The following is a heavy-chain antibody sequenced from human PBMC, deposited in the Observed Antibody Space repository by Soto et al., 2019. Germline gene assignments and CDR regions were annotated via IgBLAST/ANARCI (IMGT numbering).Heavy chain of an antibody. CDR3: ARRGATKGYFDY. J-gene: IGHJ4*02. CDR2: INHSGST. D-gene: IGHD1-26*01. Sequence: TSETLSLTCAVYGGSFSGYYWSWIRQPPGKGLEWIGEINHSGSTNYNPSLKSRVTISVDTSKNQFSLKPSSVTAADTAVYYCARRGATKGYFDYWGQGTLVTVSS. CDR1: GGSFSGYY. V-gene: IGHV4-34*01.